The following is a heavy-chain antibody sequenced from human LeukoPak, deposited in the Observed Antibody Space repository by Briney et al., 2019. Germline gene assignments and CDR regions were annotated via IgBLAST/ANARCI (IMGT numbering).Heavy chain of an antibody. CDR2: IYTSGST. CDR3: ARDGASVRFLEWSNLHMDV. Sequence: SETLSLTCTVSGGSISSYYWSWIRQPAGKGLEWIGRIYTSGSTNYNPSLKSRVTMSVDTSKNQFSLKLSSVTAADTAVYYCARDGASVRFLEWSNLHMDVWGKGTTVTVSS. J-gene: IGHJ6*03. V-gene: IGHV4-4*07. D-gene: IGHD3-3*01. CDR1: GGSISSYY.